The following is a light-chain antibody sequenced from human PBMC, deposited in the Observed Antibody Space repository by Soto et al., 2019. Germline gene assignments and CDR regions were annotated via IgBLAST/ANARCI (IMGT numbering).Light chain of an antibody. J-gene: IGLJ2*01. CDR3: SSYTGSSTYVV. CDR2: DVS. V-gene: IGLV2-14*01. CDR1: SSDVGGYNY. Sequence: QSVLTQPASVSGSPGQSITISCTGTSSDVGGYNYVSWYQQHPGKAPKLMIYDVSIRPSGVSNRFSGSKSANTASLTISGLQAEDEADYYCSSYTGSSTYVVFGGGTKLTVL.